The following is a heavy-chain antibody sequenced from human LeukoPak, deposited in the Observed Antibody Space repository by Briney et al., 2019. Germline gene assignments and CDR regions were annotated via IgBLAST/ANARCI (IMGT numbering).Heavy chain of an antibody. CDR1: GGSISSSSYY. V-gene: IGHV4-39*07. J-gene: IGHJ5*02. CDR2: IYYSGST. D-gene: IGHD6-13*01. Sequence: SETLSLTCTVSGGSISSSSYYWGWIRQPPGKGLEWIGSIYYSGSTYYNPSLKSRVTISVDTSKNQFSLKLSSVTAADTAVYYCARLGSSWYGDWFDPWGQGTLVTVSS. CDR3: ARLGSSWYGDWFDP.